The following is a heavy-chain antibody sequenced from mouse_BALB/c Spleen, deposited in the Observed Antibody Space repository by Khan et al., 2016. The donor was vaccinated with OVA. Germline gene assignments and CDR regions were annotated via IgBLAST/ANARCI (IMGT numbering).Heavy chain of an antibody. J-gene: IGHJ2*01. Sequence: EVELVESGGGLVQPGGSRKLSCAASGFTFSSYGMYWVRQAPEKGLEWVASISGDSSTIYYEATVKGRFTISRDNPKNTLFLQMTSLMSEDTAMYDDATSYDYRYYFDYWGQGTTLTVAS. CDR1: GFTFSSYG. CDR2: ISGDSSTI. V-gene: IGHV5-17*02. CDR3: ATSYDYRYYFDY. D-gene: IGHD2-13*01.